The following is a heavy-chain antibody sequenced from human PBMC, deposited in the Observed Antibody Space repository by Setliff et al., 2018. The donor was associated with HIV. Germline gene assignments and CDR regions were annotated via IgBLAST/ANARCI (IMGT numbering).Heavy chain of an antibody. D-gene: IGHD1-26*01. J-gene: IGHJ4*02. CDR1: GYTFTGYY. CDR3: AREFPGATAGFDY. V-gene: IGHV1-2*06. CDR2: INPNSGGT. Sequence: ASVKVSCKAFGYTFTGYYIHWVRQAPGQGLEWMGRINPNSGGTNHAQKFQGRVTMTRDMSISTAYMELSKLRSDDTAVYYCAREFPGATAGFDYWGQGTLVTVSS.